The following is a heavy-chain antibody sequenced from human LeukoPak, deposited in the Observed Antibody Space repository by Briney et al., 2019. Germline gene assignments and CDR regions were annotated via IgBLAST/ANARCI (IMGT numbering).Heavy chain of an antibody. J-gene: IGHJ4*02. CDR2: ISGSGGSM. CDR3: AKVLYVGRGSRIDY. V-gene: IGHV3-23*01. Sequence: GGTLRLSCAASGFTFSSYGLTWVRQAPGKGLEWVSDISGSGGSMYYADSVKGRFTISRDNSKNTLNLQMNSLRAEDTAVYYCAKVLYVGRGSRIDYWGQGTLVTVSS. CDR1: GFTFSSYG. D-gene: IGHD3-16*01.